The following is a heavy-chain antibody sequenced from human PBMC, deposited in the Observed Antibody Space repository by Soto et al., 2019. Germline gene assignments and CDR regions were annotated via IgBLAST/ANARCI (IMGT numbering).Heavy chain of an antibody. V-gene: IGHV3-66*04. J-gene: IGHJ4*02. D-gene: IGHD3-10*01. CDR1: GFTFSSYG. CDR3: ARRHYYGLD. Sequence: VQLVESGGGVVQPGRSLRLSCATSGFTFSSYGMHWVRQGPGKGLECVSIIYSGGSTDHADSVKDRFTISRDNSKNTLYLQMNSLRAEDTAVYYCARRHYYGLDWGQGTLVTVS. CDR2: IYSGGST.